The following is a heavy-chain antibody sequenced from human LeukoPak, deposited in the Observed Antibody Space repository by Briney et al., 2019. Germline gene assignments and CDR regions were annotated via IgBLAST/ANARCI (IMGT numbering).Heavy chain of an antibody. CDR1: GGTFSSYA. J-gene: IGHJ2*01. D-gene: IGHD5-12*01. CDR3: GRRGYSGYGLRWYFDL. V-gene: IGHV1-69*13. CDR2: VILIFGTA. Sequence: SVNVSCNASGGTFSSYAFSWVRQAPGQGLEWMGGVILIFGTANYAQKFQDRVTITADESTSTAYLELGSLRSEDTAVYYCGRRGYSGYGLRWYFDLWGRGTLVTVSS.